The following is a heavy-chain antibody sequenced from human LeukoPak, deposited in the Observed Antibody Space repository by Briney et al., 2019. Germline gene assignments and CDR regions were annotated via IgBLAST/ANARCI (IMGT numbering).Heavy chain of an antibody. CDR2: ISYIGST. CDR1: ADSFSSYY. Sequence: KSSETLSLTCAVSADSFSSYYWTWIRQPPGKGLEWIGYISYIGSTNYNPSLKSRVTISIDTSKNQFSLKLSSVTTSDTAVYYCARDLVTVTKGFDIWGQRTMVSVSS. D-gene: IGHD4-17*01. V-gene: IGHV4-59*01. CDR3: ARDLVTVTKGFDI. J-gene: IGHJ3*02.